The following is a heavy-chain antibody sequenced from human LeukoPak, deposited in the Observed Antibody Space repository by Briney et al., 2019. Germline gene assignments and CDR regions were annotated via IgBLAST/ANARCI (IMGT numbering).Heavy chain of an antibody. J-gene: IGHJ4*02. D-gene: IGHD1-26*01. V-gene: IGHV3-53*01. CDR1: GFTVSSNY. CDR2: IYSGGST. CDR3: ARVGATREPHFDY. Sequence: GGSLRLSCAASGFTVSSNYMSWVRQAPGKGLEWVSVIYSGGSTYYADSVKGRFTISRDNSKNTLYLQMNSLRAEDTAVYYCARVGATREPHFDYWGQGTLVTVSS.